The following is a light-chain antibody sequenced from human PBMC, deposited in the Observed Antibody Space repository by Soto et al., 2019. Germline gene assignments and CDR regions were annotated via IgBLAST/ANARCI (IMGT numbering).Light chain of an antibody. CDR2: GVI. CDR1: SSDVGGYKF. J-gene: IGLJ2*01. CDR3: SSYGGSNNLV. Sequence: QSVLTQPPSASGSPGQSVTISCTGTSSDVGGYKFVSWYQQHPGKAPKLIIYGVIKRPSGVPDRFSGSKSGNTASLTVSGLQAEDEGDYYCSSYGGSNNLVFGGGTQLTVL. V-gene: IGLV2-8*01.